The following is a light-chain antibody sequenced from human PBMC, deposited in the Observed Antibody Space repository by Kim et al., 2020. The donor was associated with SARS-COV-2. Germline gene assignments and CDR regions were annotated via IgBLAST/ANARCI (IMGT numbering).Light chain of an antibody. V-gene: IGKV3-11*01. CDR3: QQRSNWPPKLA. J-gene: IGKJ4*01. CDR2: DAS. CDR1: QSVSSY. Sequence: EIVLTQSPATLSLSPGERATLSCRASQSVSSYLAWYQQKPGQAPRLLIYDASNRATGIPARFSGSGSGTDFTLTISSLEPEDFAVYYCQQRSNWPPKLAFGGGTKVDIK.